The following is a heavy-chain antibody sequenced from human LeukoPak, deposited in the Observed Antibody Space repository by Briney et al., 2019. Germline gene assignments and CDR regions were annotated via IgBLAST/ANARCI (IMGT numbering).Heavy chain of an antibody. Sequence: GGSLRLSCAASGFTVSSNYMSWVRQAPGKGLEWVSVIYSGGSTYYADSVKGRFTISRDNSKNTLYLQMNSLRAEDTAVYYCARDRPFRPYGMDVWGQGTTVTISS. V-gene: IGHV3-53*01. CDR2: IYSGGST. CDR1: GFTVSSNY. D-gene: IGHD2/OR15-2a*01. CDR3: ARDRPFRPYGMDV. J-gene: IGHJ6*02.